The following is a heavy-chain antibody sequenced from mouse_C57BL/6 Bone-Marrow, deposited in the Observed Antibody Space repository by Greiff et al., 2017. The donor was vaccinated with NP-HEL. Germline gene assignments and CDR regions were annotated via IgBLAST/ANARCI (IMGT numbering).Heavy chain of an antibody. CDR3: ARERIVAFDY. CDR1: GYTFTSYD. CDR2: IYPRDGST. J-gene: IGHJ2*01. D-gene: IGHD1-1*01. Sequence: LVESGPELVKPGASVKLSCKASGYTFTSYDINWVKQRPGQGLEWIGWIYPRDGSTKYNEKFKGKATLTVDTSSSTAYMELHSLTSEDSAVYFCARERIVAFDYWGQGTTLTVSS. V-gene: IGHV1-85*01.